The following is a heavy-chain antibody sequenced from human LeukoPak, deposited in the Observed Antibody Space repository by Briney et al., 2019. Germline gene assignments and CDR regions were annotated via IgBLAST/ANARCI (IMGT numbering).Heavy chain of an antibody. CDR3: ARDLSGSYMSDY. D-gene: IGHD3-10*01. CDR2: ISHDRSNN. Sequence: GGSLRLSCAASGFTFSNYAMHWARQAPGKGLEWVAFISHDRSNNCHADSVKGRFTISRDNSKNTLYLQMNSLTDVDTAVYYCARDLSGSYMSDYWGQGTLVTVSS. J-gene: IGHJ4*02. V-gene: IGHV3-30-3*01. CDR1: GFTFSNYA.